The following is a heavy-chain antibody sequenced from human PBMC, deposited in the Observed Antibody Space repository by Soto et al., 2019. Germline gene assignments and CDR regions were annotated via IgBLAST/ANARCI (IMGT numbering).Heavy chain of an antibody. V-gene: IGHV1-18*04. CDR3: ARERLEATQYDRAREAY. CDR1: GYTFSNYG. CDR2: ISGYNGNT. D-gene: IGHD3-22*01. J-gene: IGHJ4*02. Sequence: QIQLVQSGAEVKKPGASVNVSCKASGYTFSNYGISWVRQAPGQGLEWMGRISGYNGNTNYAQKLQGRGTMTTDTSTSTVYMELRSLRSDDTAVYYCARERLEATQYDRAREAYWGKGSLLIVSS.